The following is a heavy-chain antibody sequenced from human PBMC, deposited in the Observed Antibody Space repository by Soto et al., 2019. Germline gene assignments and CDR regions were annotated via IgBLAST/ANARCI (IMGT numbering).Heavy chain of an antibody. V-gene: IGHV3-23*01. CDR2: ISGSGGST. CDR1: GFTFSSYA. Sequence: PGGSLRLSCAASGFTFSSYAMSWVRQAPGKGLEWVSAISGSGGSTYYADSVKGRFTISRDSSKNTLYLQMSSLRAEDTAVYYCAKSETHQLISPYGMDVWGQGTMVTVSS. CDR3: AKSETHQLISPYGMDV. J-gene: IGHJ6*02. D-gene: IGHD2-2*01.